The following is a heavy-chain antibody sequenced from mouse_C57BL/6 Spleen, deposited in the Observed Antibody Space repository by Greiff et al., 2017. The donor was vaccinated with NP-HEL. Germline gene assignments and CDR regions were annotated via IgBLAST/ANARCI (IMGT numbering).Heavy chain of an antibody. CDR3: ARNSPYYSNPYAMDY. D-gene: IGHD2-5*01. J-gene: IGHJ4*01. Sequence: VKLVESGPGLVQPSQSLSITCTVSGFSLTSYGVHWVRQSPGKGLEWLGVIWSGGSTDYNVAFISRLSISKDNSKSQVFFKMNSLQADDTAIYYCARNSPYYSNPYAMDYWGQGTSVTVSS. V-gene: IGHV2-2*01. CDR2: IWSGGST. CDR1: GFSLTSYG.